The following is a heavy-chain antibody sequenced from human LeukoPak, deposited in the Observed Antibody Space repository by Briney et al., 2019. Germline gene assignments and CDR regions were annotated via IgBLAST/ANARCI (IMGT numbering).Heavy chain of an antibody. CDR3: ARVYYYDSSGYY. CDR1: GGSISSSSYY. D-gene: IGHD3-22*01. J-gene: IGHJ4*02. CDR2: IYYSGST. Sequence: SETLSLTCTVSGGSISSSSYYWGWIRQPPGKGLEWIGSIYYSGSTYYNPSLKSRVTISVDTSKNQFSLKLSSVTAADTAVYYCARVYYYDSSGYYWGQGTLVTVSS. V-gene: IGHV4-39*01.